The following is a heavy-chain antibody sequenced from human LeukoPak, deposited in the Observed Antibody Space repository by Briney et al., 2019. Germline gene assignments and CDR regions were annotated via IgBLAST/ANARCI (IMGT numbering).Heavy chain of an antibody. Sequence: SETLSLTCTVSGGSISSSSYYWGWIRQPPGKGLEWIGYIYYSGSTNYNASLKSRVTVSVDTSKNQLSLRLSSVTAADTAVYYCARHYSLTGGRLSEYWFDPWGQGTLVTVSS. CDR1: GGSISSSSYY. J-gene: IGHJ5*02. CDR2: IYYSGST. V-gene: IGHV4-61*05. D-gene: IGHD7-27*01. CDR3: ARHYSLTGGRLSEYWFDP.